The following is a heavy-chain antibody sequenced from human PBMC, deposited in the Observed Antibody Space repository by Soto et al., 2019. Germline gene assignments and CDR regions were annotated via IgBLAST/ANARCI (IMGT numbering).Heavy chain of an antibody. CDR1: GFTFSTYA. V-gene: IGHV3-30-3*01. Sequence: QVPLVESGGGVVQPGRSLRLSCAASGFTFSTYAMHWVRQAPGKGLEWVAVISYDGSNKYYAHSVKGRFTISRDNSKNTLSLQMNSLRADDTAVYYCASSLEDYWGQGTLVIVSS. CDR2: ISYDGSNK. J-gene: IGHJ4*02. D-gene: IGHD3-3*01. CDR3: ASSLEDY.